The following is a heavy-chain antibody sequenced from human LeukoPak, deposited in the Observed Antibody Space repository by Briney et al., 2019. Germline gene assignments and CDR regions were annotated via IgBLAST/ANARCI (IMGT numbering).Heavy chain of an antibody. D-gene: IGHD3-22*01. CDR2: INPNSGGT. CDR1: GYTFTGYY. Sequence: RASVTVSCKASGYTFTGYYMHWVRQAPGQGLEWMGWINPNSGGTNYAQKFQGRVTMTRDTSISTAYMELSRLRSDDTAVYYCARDGYYYDSSGYPSPLDYWGQGTLVTVSS. V-gene: IGHV1-2*02. CDR3: ARDGYYYDSSGYPSPLDY. J-gene: IGHJ4*02.